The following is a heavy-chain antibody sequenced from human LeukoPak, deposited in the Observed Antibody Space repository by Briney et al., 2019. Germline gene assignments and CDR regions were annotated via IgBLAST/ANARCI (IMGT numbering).Heavy chain of an antibody. CDR3: ARGGIGYCSSTSCYSPNWFDP. CDR1: GGSISSGGYY. D-gene: IGHD2-2*01. V-gene: IGHV4-31*03. Sequence: PSETLCLTCTVSGGSISSGGYYWGWIRQHPGKGLEWVGYIYYSGSTYYNPSLKSRVTISVDTSKNQFSLKLSSVTAADTAVYYCARGGIGYCSSTSCYSPNWFDPWGQGTLVTVSS. CDR2: IYYSGST. J-gene: IGHJ5*02.